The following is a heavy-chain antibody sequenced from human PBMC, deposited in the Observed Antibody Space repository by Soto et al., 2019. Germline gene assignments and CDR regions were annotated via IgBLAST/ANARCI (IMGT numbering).Heavy chain of an antibody. CDR3: AQGTTIFGVVITNWFDP. Sequence: SGPTLVNPTQTLTLTCTFSGFSLSTSRVGVGWIRQPPGKALEWLALIYWNDDKRYSPSLKSRLTITKDTSKNQVVLTMTNMDPVDTATYYCAQGTTIFGVVITNWFDPWGQGTLVTVSS. V-gene: IGHV2-5*01. CDR2: IYWNDDK. CDR1: GFSLSTSRVG. D-gene: IGHD3-3*01. J-gene: IGHJ5*02.